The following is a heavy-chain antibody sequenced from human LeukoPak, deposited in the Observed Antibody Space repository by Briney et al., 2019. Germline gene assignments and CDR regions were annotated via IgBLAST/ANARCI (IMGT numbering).Heavy chain of an antibody. Sequence: GGSLRLSCAASGFTVSSNYMSWVRQAPGKGLEWVSVIYSGGSTYYADSVKGRFTISRDNAGNSLYLQMHTLRVEDTAVYYCARDAGFSNEDYWGQGTLVTVSS. V-gene: IGHV3-53*01. CDR1: GFTVSSNY. D-gene: IGHD3-10*01. CDR2: IYSGGST. CDR3: ARDAGFSNEDY. J-gene: IGHJ4*02.